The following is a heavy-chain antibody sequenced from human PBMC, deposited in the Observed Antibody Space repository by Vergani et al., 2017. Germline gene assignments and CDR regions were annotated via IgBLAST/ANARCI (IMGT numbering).Heavy chain of an antibody. D-gene: IGHD3-3*01. V-gene: IGHV4-30-4*01. J-gene: IGHJ6*03. CDR2: IYYSGST. CDR3: ARDGPFYXFWSGYPNNYYYYYMDV. CDR1: GGSISSGDYY. Sequence: QVQLQESGPGLVKPSQTLSLTCTVSGGSISSGDYYWSWIRQPPGKGLEWIGYIYYSGSTYYNPSLKSRVTISVDTSKNQFSLKLSSVTAADTAVYYCARDGPFYXFWSGYPNNYYYYYMDVWGKGTTVTVSS.